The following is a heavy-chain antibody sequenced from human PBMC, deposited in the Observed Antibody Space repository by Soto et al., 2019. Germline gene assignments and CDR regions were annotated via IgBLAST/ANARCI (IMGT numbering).Heavy chain of an antibody. CDR2: ISGSGGST. J-gene: IGHJ4*02. V-gene: IGHV3-23*01. D-gene: IGHD4-17*01. Sequence: PGGSLRLSCAASGFTFSSYAMSWVRQAPGKGLEWVSAISGSGGSTYYADSVKGRFTISRDNSKNTLYLQMNSLRAEDTAVYYCAKDPHDYGDYARFDYWGQGTLVTVSS. CDR1: GFTFSSYA. CDR3: AKDPHDYGDYARFDY.